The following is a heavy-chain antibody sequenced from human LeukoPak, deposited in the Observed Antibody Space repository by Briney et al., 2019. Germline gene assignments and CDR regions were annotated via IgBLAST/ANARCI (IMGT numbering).Heavy chain of an antibody. CDR1: GGSFSGYY. CDR2: INHSGST. V-gene: IGHV4-34*01. J-gene: IGHJ4*02. D-gene: IGHD6-19*01. CDR3: ARLLTWGRKVAAQRGDKLDY. Sequence: KTSETLSLTCAVYGGSFSGYYWSWIRQPPGKGLEWIGEINHSGSTNYNPSLKSRVTISVDTSKNQFSLKLSSVTAADTAVYYCARLLTWGRKVAAQRGDKLDYWGQGTLVTVSS.